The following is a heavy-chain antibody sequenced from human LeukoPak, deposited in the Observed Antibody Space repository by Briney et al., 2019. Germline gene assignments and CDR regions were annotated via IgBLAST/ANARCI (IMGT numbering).Heavy chain of an antibody. CDR2: ITGSGGNT. Sequence: GGFLRLSCAASGFIFSSYSMSWVRQAPGKGLEWVSVITGSGGNTYYADSVKGRFTISKDNSKNTVYLQMSSLRVDDTAVYYCAKAASSSWPSYYYGMDVWGQGTTVTVSS. CDR3: AKAASSSWPSYYYGMDV. V-gene: IGHV3-23*01. J-gene: IGHJ6*02. CDR1: GFIFSSYS. D-gene: IGHD6-13*01.